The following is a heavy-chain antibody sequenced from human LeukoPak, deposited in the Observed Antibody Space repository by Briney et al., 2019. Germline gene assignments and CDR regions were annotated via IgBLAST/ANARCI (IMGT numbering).Heavy chain of an antibody. CDR2: IYPGDSDT. Sequence: GESLKISCKGSGYSFTSYWIGWVRQMPGKGLEWMGIIYPGDSDTRYSPSFQGQVTISADKSISTAYLQWSSLKASDTAMYYCARSKLTYYYDSSGYYLTRWFDYWGQGTLVTVSS. CDR1: GYSFTSYW. V-gene: IGHV5-51*01. J-gene: IGHJ4*02. D-gene: IGHD3-22*01. CDR3: ARSKLTYYYDSSGYYLTRWFDY.